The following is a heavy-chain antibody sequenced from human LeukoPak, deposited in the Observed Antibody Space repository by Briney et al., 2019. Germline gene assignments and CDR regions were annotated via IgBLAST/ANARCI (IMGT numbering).Heavy chain of an antibody. CDR3: AKEDCSSTSCSPDY. J-gene: IGHJ4*02. Sequence: GGSLRLSCSASGFISSTSAMNWVRQAPGKGLEWVSSINSVGSHIYYRDSVKGRFTISRDNSKNTLYLQMNSLRAEDTAVYYCAKEDCSSTSCSPDYWGQGTLVTVSS. D-gene: IGHD2-2*01. CDR2: INSVGSHI. V-gene: IGHV3-NL1*01. CDR1: GFISSTSA.